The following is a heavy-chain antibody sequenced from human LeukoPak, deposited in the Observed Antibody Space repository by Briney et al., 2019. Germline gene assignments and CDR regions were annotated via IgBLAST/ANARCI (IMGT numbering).Heavy chain of an antibody. CDR1: GFTFSSYS. CDR2: ITGGSVSI. J-gene: IGHJ4*02. Sequence: GGSLRLSCAASGFTFSSYSMNWVRQAPGKGLEWVSSITGGSVSIHYADSVKGRFTISRDNTKNSLYLQMNSLRAEDTAVYYCAMGYTVTTVDYWGQGTLVTVSS. CDR3: AMGYTVTTVDY. V-gene: IGHV3-21*01. D-gene: IGHD4-17*01.